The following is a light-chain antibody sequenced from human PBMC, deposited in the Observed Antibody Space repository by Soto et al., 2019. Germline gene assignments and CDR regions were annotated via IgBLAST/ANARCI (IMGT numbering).Light chain of an antibody. V-gene: IGLV2-14*03. Sequence: QSLLTQPASVSGSPGQSITISCGGTSSDVGAYIYVSWYQQFPGKAPKLILYEVNNRPSGVSNRFSGSKSDTTASLTISGLQPEDEADYYCSAYPDIDTKVFGTGTKVTVL. CDR2: EVN. CDR3: SAYPDIDTKV. J-gene: IGLJ1*01. CDR1: SSDVGAYIY.